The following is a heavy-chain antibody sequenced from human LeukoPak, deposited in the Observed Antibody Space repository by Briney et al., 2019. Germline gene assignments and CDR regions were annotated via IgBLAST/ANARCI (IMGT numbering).Heavy chain of an antibody. Sequence: GGSLRLSCAASEFTISDYWMSWVRQAPGKGLEWVAVIWYDGSNIYYTDSVKGRFTISRDNSKNTLYLQMNSLRAEDTALYYCARARNDYDSNGFSLLDYWGQGTLVTVSS. V-gene: IGHV3-33*08. J-gene: IGHJ4*02. CDR1: EFTISDYW. D-gene: IGHD3-22*01. CDR3: ARARNDYDSNGFSLLDY. CDR2: IWYDGSNI.